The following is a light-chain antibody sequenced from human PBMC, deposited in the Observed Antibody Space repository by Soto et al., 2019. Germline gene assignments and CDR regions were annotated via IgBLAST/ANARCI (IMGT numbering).Light chain of an antibody. CDR1: SSNIGAGHD. Sequence: QSVLTQPPSVSVAPGQRVTISCTGSSSNIGAGHDVHWYQQLPGAAPKLLIYGKNNRPSGVPDRFSVSKSGTSASLAITGLQAEDEADYYCQSYDNSLSGSYVFGTGTKVTVL. CDR3: QSYDNSLSGSYV. J-gene: IGLJ1*01. CDR2: GKN. V-gene: IGLV1-40*01.